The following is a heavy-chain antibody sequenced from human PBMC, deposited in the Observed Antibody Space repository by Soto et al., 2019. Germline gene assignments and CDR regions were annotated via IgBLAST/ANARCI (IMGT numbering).Heavy chain of an antibody. V-gene: IGHV1-8*01. CDR3: ARAVGPRVTMVRGVMGY. Sequence: QVQLVQSGAEVKKPGASVKVSCKASGYTFTSYDINWVRQATGQGLEWMGWMNPNSGNTGYAQKFQGRVTMTRNTSISTAYMERSSLRSEDTAVYYCARAVGPRVTMVRGVMGYWGQGTLVTVSS. CDR1: GYTFTSYD. D-gene: IGHD3-10*01. CDR2: MNPNSGNT. J-gene: IGHJ4*02.